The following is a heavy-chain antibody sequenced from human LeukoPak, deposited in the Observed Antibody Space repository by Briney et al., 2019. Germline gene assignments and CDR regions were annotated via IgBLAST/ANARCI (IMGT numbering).Heavy chain of an antibody. V-gene: IGHV3-64*01. J-gene: IGHJ4*02. CDR3: AREGATLRPFAY. CDR2: ISSNGGST. D-gene: IGHD1-26*01. CDR1: GFTFSSYA. Sequence: GGSLRLSCAASGFTFSSYAMHWVRQAPGKGLEYVSAISSNGGSTYYANSVKGRFTISRDNSKNTLYLQMSSLRAEDMAVYYCAREGATLRPFAYWGQGTLVTVSS.